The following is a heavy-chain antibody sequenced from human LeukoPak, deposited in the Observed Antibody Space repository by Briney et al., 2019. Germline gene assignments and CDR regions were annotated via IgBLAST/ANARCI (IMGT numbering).Heavy chain of an antibody. CDR3: ARRPIRGYYFDY. CDR1: GGSFSGYY. V-gene: IGHV4-34*01. D-gene: IGHD4-23*01. CDR2: INHSGST. Sequence: SETLSLTCAVYGGSFSGYYWSWIRQPPGKGLEWIGEINHSGSTNYNPSLKSRVTISVDTTKNQFSLKLSSVTAADTAVYYCARRPIRGYYFDYWGQGTLVTVSS. J-gene: IGHJ4*02.